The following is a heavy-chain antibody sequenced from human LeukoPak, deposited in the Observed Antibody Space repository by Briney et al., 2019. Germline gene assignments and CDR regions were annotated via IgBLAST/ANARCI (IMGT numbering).Heavy chain of an antibody. Sequence: GASVKVSCKASGYTFIANNMYWVRQAPGQGLEWMGRINPSSGDTYYAQNFQGRVTMTRDTSTSTVYMELSSLRSEDTAVYYCARAGDYYDSSGYFDYWGQGTLVTVSS. V-gene: IGHV1-2*02. CDR3: ARAGDYYDSSGYFDY. CDR2: INPSSGDT. CDR1: GYTFIANN. J-gene: IGHJ4*02. D-gene: IGHD3-22*01.